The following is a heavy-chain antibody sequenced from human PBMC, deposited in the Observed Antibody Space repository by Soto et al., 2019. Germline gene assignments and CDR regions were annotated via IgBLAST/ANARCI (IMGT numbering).Heavy chain of an antibody. CDR3: TTEKGIAAASAFDP. Sequence: EVQLVESGGGLVKPGGSLRLSCAASGFTFSNAWMSWVRQAPGKGLEWVGRIKSKTDGGTTDYAAPVKGRFTISRDDSKNTLYLQMTSLKTEDTAVYYCTTEKGIAAASAFDPWGQGTLVTVSS. V-gene: IGHV3-15*01. CDR1: GFTFSNAW. CDR2: IKSKTDGGTT. J-gene: IGHJ5*02. D-gene: IGHD6-13*01.